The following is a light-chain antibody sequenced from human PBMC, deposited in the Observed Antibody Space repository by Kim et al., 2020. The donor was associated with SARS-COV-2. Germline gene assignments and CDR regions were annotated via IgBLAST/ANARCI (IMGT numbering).Light chain of an antibody. CDR2: ATS. CDR3: SSRYSSHKRPYV. CDR1: SLRSFY. J-gene: IGLJ1*01. Sequence: SSELTQDPAVSVALGQTVRITCQGDSLRSFYANWYQQKPGQAPLLIIFATSRRPSGIPDRFSGSSSGNTASLTLTGAQAEDEADYYCSSRYSSHKRPYVFGSGTKVTVL. V-gene: IGLV3-19*01.